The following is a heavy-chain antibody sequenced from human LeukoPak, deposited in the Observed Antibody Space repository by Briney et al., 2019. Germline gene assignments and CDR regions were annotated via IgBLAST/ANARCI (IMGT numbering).Heavy chain of an antibody. J-gene: IGHJ5*02. CDR2: MNPNSGNT. CDR1: GYTFTSYD. V-gene: IGHV1-8*01. CDR3: ARSQNPGIAAAGP. Sequence: ASVKVSCKASGYTFTSYDINWVRQATGQGLEWMGWMNPNSGNTGYAQKFQGRVTMTRNTSISTGYMELSSLRSEDTAVYYCARSQNPGIAAAGPWGQGTLVTVSS. D-gene: IGHD6-13*01.